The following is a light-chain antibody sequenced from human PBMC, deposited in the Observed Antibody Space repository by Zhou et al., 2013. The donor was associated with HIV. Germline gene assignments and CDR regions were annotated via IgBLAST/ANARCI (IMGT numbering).Light chain of an antibody. Sequence: EIVLTQSPATLSLSPGERASLSCRASQSVSSYLAWFQQKPGQAPRLLIYDASNRATGIPARFSGSGSGTDFTLTITRLEPEDFAVYYCHQYGSSPITFGQGTRLEIK. CDR3: HQYGSSPIT. CDR2: DAS. CDR1: QSVSSY. V-gene: IGKV3-11*01. J-gene: IGKJ5*01.